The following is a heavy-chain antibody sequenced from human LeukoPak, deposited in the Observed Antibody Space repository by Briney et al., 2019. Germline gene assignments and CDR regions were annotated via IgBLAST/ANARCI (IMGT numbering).Heavy chain of an antibody. D-gene: IGHD3-10*01. CDR2: ISSSGSTI. CDR3: ARVEYYYGSGSYPDY. V-gene: IGHV3-11*01. Sequence: PGGSLRLSCAASGFTFSDYYMSWIRQAPGKGRERVLDISSSGSTIYYAYSVKGRFTISRDNAKNSLYLQMNSLRAEDTAVYYCARVEYYYGSGSYPDYWGQGTLVTVSS. J-gene: IGHJ4*02. CDR1: GFTFSDYY.